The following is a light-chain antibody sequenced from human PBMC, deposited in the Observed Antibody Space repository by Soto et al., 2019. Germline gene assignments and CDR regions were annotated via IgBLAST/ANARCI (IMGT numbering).Light chain of an antibody. CDR3: QQYHSYPYT. CDR1: QSISSW. J-gene: IGKJ2*01. CDR2: KAS. V-gene: IGKV1-5*03. Sequence: DIQMTQSPSTLSASVGDRVTITCRASQSISSWLAWYQQKPGKAPKVLISKASTLQSGVPSRFSGSRSATEFTLTDSSLQPDDFATYYCQQYHSYPYTFGQGTKLEIE.